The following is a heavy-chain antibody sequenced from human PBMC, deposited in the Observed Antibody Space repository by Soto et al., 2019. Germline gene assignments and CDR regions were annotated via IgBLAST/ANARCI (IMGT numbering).Heavy chain of an antibody. Sequence: SVKVSCKASGGTFSSNAISWVRQAPGQGLEWMGGIIPIFGTANYAQKFQGRVTITADESTSTAYMELSSLRSEDTAVYYCARDKAARGFGERLGCMDVWRKRHTVTVSS. CDR1: GGTFSSNA. CDR2: IIPIFGTA. V-gene: IGHV1-69*13. D-gene: IGHD3-10*01. CDR3: ARDKAARGFGERLGCMDV. J-gene: IGHJ6*04.